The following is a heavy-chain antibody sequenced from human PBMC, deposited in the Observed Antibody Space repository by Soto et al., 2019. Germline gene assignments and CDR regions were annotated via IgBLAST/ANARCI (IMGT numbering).Heavy chain of an antibody. V-gene: IGHV3-30-3*01. Sequence: QVLLVESGGGVGQPGRSLRLSGAASGFSFSTNTMYWVRQAPGKGLEWVAVTGNNKYYADSVKGRFTISGDNSENTPSLQMNSLRAEATAVYYCPREHSSGWYLDVWGQGTTFAVSS. CDR1: GFSFSTNT. CDR3: PREHSSGWYLDV. CDR2: TGNNK. J-gene: IGHJ6*02. D-gene: IGHD6-19*01.